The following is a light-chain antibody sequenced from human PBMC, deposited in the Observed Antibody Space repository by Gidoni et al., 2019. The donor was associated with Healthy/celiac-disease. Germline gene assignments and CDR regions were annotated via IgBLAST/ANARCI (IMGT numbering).Light chain of an antibody. J-gene: IGKJ4*01. CDR1: QSISSY. CDR3: QQSYSTLSLT. CDR2: ASS. V-gene: IGKV1-39*01. Sequence: DIQLTQSPSTLSASVGDRVTITCHASQSISSYLNWYQQKPGKAHKLLIYASSSLQRGVPSRFSGSGSGTDFTLTISCLQPAYFATYYCQQSYSTLSLTFGGGTKVEIK.